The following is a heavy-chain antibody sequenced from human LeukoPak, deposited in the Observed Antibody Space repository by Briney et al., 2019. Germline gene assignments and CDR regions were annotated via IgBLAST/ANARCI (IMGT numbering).Heavy chain of an antibody. CDR1: GFTFDDYA. J-gene: IGHJ6*02. CDR3: AKSSGVILDYYHGMDV. Sequence: PGGSLRLSCAASGFTFDDYAMHWVRQAPGKGLEWVSGISWNSGSIGYADSVKGRFTISRDNAKNSLYLQMNSLRAEDTALYYCAKSSGVILDYYHGMDVWGQGTTVTVSS. V-gene: IGHV3-9*01. CDR2: ISWNSGSI. D-gene: IGHD3-16*02.